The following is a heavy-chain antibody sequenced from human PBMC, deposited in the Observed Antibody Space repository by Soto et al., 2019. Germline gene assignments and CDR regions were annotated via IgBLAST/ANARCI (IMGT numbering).Heavy chain of an antibody. CDR1: GFSLSTTGVG. CDR2: IYWDDDK. V-gene: IGHV2-5*02. D-gene: IGHD3-10*01. Sequence: QITLKESGPTLVRPTQTLTLTCTFSGFSLSTTGVGVGWIRQPPGKALEWLALIYWDDDKRYSPSLKSRLTITNDTSKNEVILTMTNMDPVDTARYYCARRLPHYGLGRERGNGFDPWGQGTLVTVSS. CDR3: ARRLPHYGLGRERGNGFDP. J-gene: IGHJ5*02.